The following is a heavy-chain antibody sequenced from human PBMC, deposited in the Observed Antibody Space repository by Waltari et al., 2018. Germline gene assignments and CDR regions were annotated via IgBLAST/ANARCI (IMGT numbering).Heavy chain of an antibody. CDR3: ARVPVGATTRPRSDAFDI. CDR1: GYTFTSYY. V-gene: IGHV1-46*01. Sequence: QVQLVQSGAEVQKPGASVKVSCTASGYTFTSYYMHWVRQAPGQGLEWMGIINPSGGSTSYGQKFQGRVTMTRDTSTSTVYMELSSLRSEDTAVYYCARVPVGATTRPRSDAFDIWGQGTMVTVSS. J-gene: IGHJ3*02. D-gene: IGHD1-26*01. CDR2: INPSGGST.